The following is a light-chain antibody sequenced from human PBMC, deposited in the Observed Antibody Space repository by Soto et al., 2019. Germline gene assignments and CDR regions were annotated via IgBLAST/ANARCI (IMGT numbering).Light chain of an antibody. J-gene: IGLJ1*01. CDR3: SSYTTSNTRQIA. CDR2: DVS. Sequence: QSVLTQPASVSGSPGQSINISCTGTSSDVGGYNYVSWYQHHPGKAPKLIIYDVSNRPSGVSNPFSGSKSGNTASLTISGLQPKDEADYYCSSYTTSNTRQIAFGTGTKVTVL. CDR1: SSDVGGYNY. V-gene: IGLV2-14*03.